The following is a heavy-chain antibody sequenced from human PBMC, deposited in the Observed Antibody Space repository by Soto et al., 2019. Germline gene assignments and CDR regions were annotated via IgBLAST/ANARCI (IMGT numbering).Heavy chain of an antibody. D-gene: IGHD3-3*01. J-gene: IGHJ6*02. Sequence: QVQLQQWGAGLLKPSETLSLTCAVYGGSFSGYYWSWIRQPPGKGLEWPGEINHCGSTNYNPSLKRRVTISVDTSKDQCSLKLNSVTAADPAVYYFARGHYDPADYYYYGMDVWGQGTTVTVS. V-gene: IGHV4-34*01. CDR1: GGSFSGYY. CDR3: ARGHYDPADYYYYGMDV. CDR2: INHCGST.